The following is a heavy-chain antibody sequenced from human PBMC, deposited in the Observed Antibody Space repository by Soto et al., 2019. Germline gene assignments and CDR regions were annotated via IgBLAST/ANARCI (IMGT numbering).Heavy chain of an antibody. J-gene: IGHJ4*02. CDR2: IYYSGST. D-gene: IGHD4-17*01. Sequence: QVQLQESGPGLVKPSQTLSLTCTVSGGSISSGGYYWSWIRQHPGKGLEWIGYIYYSGSTYYNPSLKSRVTISVDTSKNQFSLKLSSVTAAATAVYYCATAHDYGDYGAFTFFDYWGQGTLVTVSS. CDR3: ATAHDYGDYGAFTFFDY. V-gene: IGHV4-31*03. CDR1: GGSISSGGYY.